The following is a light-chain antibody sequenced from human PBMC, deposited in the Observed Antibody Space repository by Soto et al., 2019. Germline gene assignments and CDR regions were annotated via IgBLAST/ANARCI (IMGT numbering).Light chain of an antibody. V-gene: IGKV1-39*01. CDR2: ITS. CDR3: QQGSSLPFT. Sequence: DIQMTQSPSSLSASVGDRVTITCRASQIIGSYLNWYQQEPGKAPELLIYITSSLKSGVPSRFSGSGSGTDFTLTISSLQPEDFATYYCQQGSSLPFTFGPGTKVDIK. CDR1: QIIGSY. J-gene: IGKJ3*01.